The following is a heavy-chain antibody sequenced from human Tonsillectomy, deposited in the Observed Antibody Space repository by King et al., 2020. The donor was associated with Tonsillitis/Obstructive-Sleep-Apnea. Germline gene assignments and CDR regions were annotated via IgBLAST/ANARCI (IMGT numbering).Heavy chain of an antibody. Sequence: VQLVESGGGLVQPGGSLRLSCAASGFTFSSYAMSWVRQAPGKGLEWVSGISGSGGSTYYADSVKGRFTISRDNSKNTLYLQMNSLRAEDTAVYYCAKDLGTYYDFWSGYNYWGQGTLVTVSS. V-gene: IGHV3-23*04. D-gene: IGHD3-3*01. J-gene: IGHJ4*02. CDR3: AKDLGTYYDFWSGYNY. CDR1: GFTFSSYA. CDR2: ISGSGGST.